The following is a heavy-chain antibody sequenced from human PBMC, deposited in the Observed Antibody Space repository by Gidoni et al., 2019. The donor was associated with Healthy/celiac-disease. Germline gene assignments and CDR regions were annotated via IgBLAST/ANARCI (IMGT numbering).Heavy chain of an antibody. CDR2: ISYDGSNK. J-gene: IGHJ6*02. Sequence: QVQLVESGGGVVQPGRSRRLSCASSGFPFSSYGMHWVRQATGQGLEWVAVISYDGSNKYYADSVKGRFTISRDNSKNTLYLQMNSLRAEDTAVYYCAKPFEFRRNGMDVWGQGTTVTVSS. D-gene: IGHD3-10*01. CDR3: AKPFEFRRNGMDV. V-gene: IGHV3-30*18. CDR1: GFPFSSYG.